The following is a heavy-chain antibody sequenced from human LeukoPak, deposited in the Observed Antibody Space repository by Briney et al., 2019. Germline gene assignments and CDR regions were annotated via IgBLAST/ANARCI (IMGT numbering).Heavy chain of an antibody. CDR1: GFTFYSYS. Sequence: PGGSLRLSCAASGFTFYSYSMNWVRQAPGKGLESVSKIDSNSRVINYADSVKGRFTISRDNGKNIVFLEMNSLRAEDTAVYYCARDLSAVAAYWGQGTLVTVSS. J-gene: IGHJ4*02. CDR2: IDSNSRVI. D-gene: IGHD6-19*01. CDR3: ARDLSAVAAY. V-gene: IGHV3-48*04.